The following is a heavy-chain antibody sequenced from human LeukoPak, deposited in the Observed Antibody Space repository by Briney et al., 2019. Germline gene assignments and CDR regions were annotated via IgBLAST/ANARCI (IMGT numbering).Heavy chain of an antibody. Sequence: GGSLRLSCAASGFTFNNYAMNWVRQGPGKGLEWVSGISGSGGGTYYADSVKGRFTISRDNSKNTLYLQMNSLRAEDTAVYYCAKPSGADIVVVVAATYYWGQGTLVTVSS. CDR1: GFTFNNYA. D-gene: IGHD2-15*01. CDR2: ISGSGGGT. CDR3: AKPSGADIVVVVAATYY. V-gene: IGHV3-23*01. J-gene: IGHJ4*02.